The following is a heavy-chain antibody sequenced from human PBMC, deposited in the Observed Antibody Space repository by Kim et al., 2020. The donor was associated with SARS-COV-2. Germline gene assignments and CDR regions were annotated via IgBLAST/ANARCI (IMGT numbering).Heavy chain of an antibody. CDR2: ISAYNGNT. V-gene: IGHV1-18*01. CDR1: GYTFTSYG. Sequence: ASVKVSCKASGYTFTSYGISWVRQAPGQGLEWMGWISAYNGNTNYAQKLQGRVTMTTDTSTSTAYMELRSLRSDDTAVYYCAREGSLVTMVRGVIIPGDQRVYYYYGMDVWGQGTTVTVSS. CDR3: AREGSLVTMVRGVIIPGDQRVYYYYGMDV. D-gene: IGHD3-10*01. J-gene: IGHJ6*02.